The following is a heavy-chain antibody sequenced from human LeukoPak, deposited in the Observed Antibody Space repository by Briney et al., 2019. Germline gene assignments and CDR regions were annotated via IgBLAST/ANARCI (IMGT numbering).Heavy chain of an antibody. CDR2: ISGSGGNT. CDR1: GFTFRKYA. V-gene: IGHV3-23*01. Sequence: GGSLRLSCAASGFTFRKYAMSWVRQAPGKGLEWVSAISGSGGNTYYADSVKGRFTMSRDNSKNTLYLQMNSLGAEDTAVYFCAKIVSGSQSYQCGYYWGQGTLVTVST. J-gene: IGHJ4*02. CDR3: AKIVSGSQSYQCGYY. D-gene: IGHD3-16*02.